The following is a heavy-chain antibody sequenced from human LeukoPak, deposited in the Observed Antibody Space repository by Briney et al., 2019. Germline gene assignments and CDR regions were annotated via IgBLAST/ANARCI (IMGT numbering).Heavy chain of an antibody. V-gene: IGHV4-30-2*01. CDR1: GGSISSGDYS. Sequence: SETLSLTCAVSGGSISSGDYSWRWLRQPPGKGLEWVGYIYHSGRTYYNPSLKSRVTISIDRSKNQFSLKLSSVTAADTAVYYCARDLLWFGEAYFDYWGQGTLVTVSS. CDR3: ARDLLWFGEAYFDY. D-gene: IGHD3-10*01. CDR2: IYHSGRT. J-gene: IGHJ4*02.